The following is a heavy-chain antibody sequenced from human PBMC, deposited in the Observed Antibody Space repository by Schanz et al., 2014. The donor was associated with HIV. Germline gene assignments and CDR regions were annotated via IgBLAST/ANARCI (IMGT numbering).Heavy chain of an antibody. J-gene: IGHJ4*02. Sequence: QVQLVQSGAEVKKPGSSVKVSCKASGGTFNSYAISWVRQAPGQGLEWMGGIIPLFGTANYAQRFQGRVTITADESTSTTYMKLSGLTSEDTAVYYCARDGSGVLGAIFYYFDYWGQGTLVTVSS. V-gene: IGHV1-69*01. CDR3: ARDGSGVLGAIFYYFDY. D-gene: IGHD1-26*01. CDR2: IIPLFGTA. CDR1: GGTFNSYA.